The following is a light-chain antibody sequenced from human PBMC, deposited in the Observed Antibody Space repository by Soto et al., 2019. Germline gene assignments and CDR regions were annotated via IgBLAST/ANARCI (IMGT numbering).Light chain of an antibody. CDR2: RNS. Sequence: QSVLTQPPSVSGAPGQRVTISCTGSSSNIGAGYDVHWYQQLPGTAPKLLIFRNSNRPSGVPDRFSGSKSGTSASLAITGLQAEDEADYYCQSYDSSLIGYVFGTGTKLTVL. CDR1: SSNIGAGYD. CDR3: QSYDSSLIGYV. V-gene: IGLV1-40*01. J-gene: IGLJ1*01.